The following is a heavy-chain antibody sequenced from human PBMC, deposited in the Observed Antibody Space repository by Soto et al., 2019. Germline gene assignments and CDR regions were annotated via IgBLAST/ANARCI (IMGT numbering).Heavy chain of an antibody. D-gene: IGHD2-2*01. J-gene: IGHJ6*02. CDR3: ARERSVGYCITTTCPKPFYYYAMDV. CDR2: IIPIFGTP. Sequence: VQLVQSGAEVKKPGSSLKVSCKPSGGTFTNYAFSWVRQAPGQGLEWMGGIIPIFGTPDYAQNFQGRVTITADESTRTASMELSSLRSDDTAVYYCARERSVGYCITTTCPKPFYYYAMDVWGQGTTVTVSS. CDR1: GGTFTNYA. V-gene: IGHV1-69*12.